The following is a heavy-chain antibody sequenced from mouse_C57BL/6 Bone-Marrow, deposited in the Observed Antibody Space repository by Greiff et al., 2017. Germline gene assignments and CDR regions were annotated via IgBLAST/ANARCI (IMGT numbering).Heavy chain of an antibody. J-gene: IGHJ4*01. V-gene: IGHV5-12*01. CDR2: ISNGGGST. CDR3: ARLGIGSPLYAMDY. CDR1: GFTFSDYY. Sequence: EVKLMESGGGLVQPGGSLKLSCAASGFTFSDYYMYWVRQTPEKRLEWVAYISNGGGSTYYPDTVKGRFTISRDNAKNTLYLQMSRLKSEDTAMYYCARLGIGSPLYAMDYWGQGTSVTVSS.